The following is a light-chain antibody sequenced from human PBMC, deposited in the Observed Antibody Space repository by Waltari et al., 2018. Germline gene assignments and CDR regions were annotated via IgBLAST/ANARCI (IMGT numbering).Light chain of an antibody. J-gene: IGKJ2*01. CDR3: QQYKTYWS. Sequence: DIQMTQSPSTLSASVGDRVSITCRASQSINNWLAWYQHKPGKAPNLLIDKASSLESGVPSRFSGRGVGTEVTLTISSLQPDDGATYYCQQYKTYWSFGQGTKLEIK. CDR2: KAS. CDR1: QSINNW. V-gene: IGKV1-5*03.